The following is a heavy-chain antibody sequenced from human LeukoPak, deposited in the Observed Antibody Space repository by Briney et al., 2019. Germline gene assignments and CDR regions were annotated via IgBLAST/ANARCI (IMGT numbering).Heavy chain of an antibody. CDR1: GGSFSGYY. D-gene: IGHD6-13*01. Sequence: SETLSLTCAVYGGSFSGYYWSWIRQPPGKGLEWIGEINHSGSTNYNPSLKSRVTISVDTSKNQFSLKLSSVTAADTAVYYCARRRSSFALDYWGQGTLVTVSS. J-gene: IGHJ4*02. CDR3: ARRRSSFALDY. V-gene: IGHV4-34*01. CDR2: INHSGST.